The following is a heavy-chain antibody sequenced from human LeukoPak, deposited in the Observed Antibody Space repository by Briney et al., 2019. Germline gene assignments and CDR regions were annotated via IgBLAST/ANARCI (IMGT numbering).Heavy chain of an antibody. CDR1: GFTFSGSA. V-gene: IGHV3-73*01. CDR3: TRILLRYDTLTDYPLDAFDI. D-gene: IGHD3-9*01. J-gene: IGHJ3*02. CDR2: IRSKTKSYAT. Sequence: PGGSLRLSCAASGFTFSGSAMHWVRQASGKGLEWVGRIRSKTKSYATAYAAPVKGRFTISRDDSKNTAYLQMNSLKTEDTAVYCTRILLRYDTLTDYPLDAFDIWGQGTMVTVSS.